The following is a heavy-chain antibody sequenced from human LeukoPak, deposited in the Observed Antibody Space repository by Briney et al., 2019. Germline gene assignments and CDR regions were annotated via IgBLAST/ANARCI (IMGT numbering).Heavy chain of an antibody. CDR3: AKGMGSSSWYSDY. CDR2: ITYDGYYK. V-gene: IGHV3-30*18. D-gene: IGHD6-13*01. J-gene: IGHJ4*02. CDR1: GFTFSSYG. Sequence: GGSLRLSCAASGFTFSSYGMHWVRQAPGKGLEWVAVITYDGYYKYYADSVKGRFTISRDNSKNTLYLQMSSLRAEDTAVYYCAKGMGSSSWYSDYWGQGTLVTVSS.